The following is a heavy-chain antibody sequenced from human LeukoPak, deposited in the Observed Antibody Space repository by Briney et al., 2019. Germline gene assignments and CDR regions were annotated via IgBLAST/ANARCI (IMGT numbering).Heavy chain of an antibody. Sequence: GALRLCCAASGFTFSSYSMNWVLQAPGKGLESVSSISSSSSYIYYADSVKGRFTISRDNAKNSLYLQMNSLRAEDTAVYYCARGYSCSSGHPFDPWGQGTLVTVSS. CDR3: ARGYSCSSGHPFDP. CDR1: GFTFSSYS. CDR2: ISSSSSYI. D-gene: IGHD6-6*01. V-gene: IGHV3-21*01. J-gene: IGHJ5*02.